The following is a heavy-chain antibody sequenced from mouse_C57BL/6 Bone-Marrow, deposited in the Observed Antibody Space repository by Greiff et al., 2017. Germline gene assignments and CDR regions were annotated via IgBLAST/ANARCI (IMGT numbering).Heavy chain of an antibody. D-gene: IGHD2-4*01. Sequence: VQLQQPGAELVRPGTSVKLSCKASGYTFTSYWMHWVKQRPGQGLEWIGVIDPSDSYTNYNQKFKGKATLTVATSSSTAYMQLSSLTSEDSAVYYCARVDYDYDAWFAYWGQGTLVTVSA. V-gene: IGHV1-59*01. CDR1: GYTFTSYW. CDR2: IDPSDSYT. J-gene: IGHJ3*01. CDR3: ARVDYDYDAWFAY.